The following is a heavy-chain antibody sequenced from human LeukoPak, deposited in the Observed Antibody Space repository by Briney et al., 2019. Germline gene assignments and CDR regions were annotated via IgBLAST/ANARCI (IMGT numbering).Heavy chain of an antibody. D-gene: IGHD1-14*01. CDR1: GFLFSRYW. Sequence: GGSLRLSCAASGFLFSRYWMSWVRQAPGKGLEWVANIKEDGSEKYYVESMKGRFTISRDNVKNSLYLQINSLRAEDTAVYYCARDSFETDVDYWGQGTLVTVSS. CDR2: IKEDGSEK. V-gene: IGHV3-7*01. J-gene: IGHJ4*02. CDR3: ARDSFETDVDY.